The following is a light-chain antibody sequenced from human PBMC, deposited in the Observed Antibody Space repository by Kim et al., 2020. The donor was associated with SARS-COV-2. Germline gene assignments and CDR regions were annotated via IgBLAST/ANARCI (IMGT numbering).Light chain of an antibody. CDR3: QQRSNWPPEIT. V-gene: IGKV3-11*01. CDR1: QSVSSY. CDR2: DSS. J-gene: IGKJ5*01. Sequence: PGERATLSCRASQSVSSYLAWYQQNTGQAPRLLSYDSSNRATGIPGRFSGSGSGKDFTITISSLAAEDFAVYYCQQRSNWPPEITFGQGTRIEI.